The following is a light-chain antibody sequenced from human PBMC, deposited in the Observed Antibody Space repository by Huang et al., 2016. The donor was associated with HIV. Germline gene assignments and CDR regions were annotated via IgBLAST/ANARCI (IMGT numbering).Light chain of an antibody. CDR1: QNVNTD. J-gene: IGKJ4*01. Sequence: VITQSPAILSVSPGERAPLSCRASQNVNTDLAWYKHNPGQAPRLLIDCASTRATGIPARFSGNGSETEFTLTISSLQSEDFAIYYCQQYNNWPPLTFGGGTKVEIK. CDR2: CAS. CDR3: QQYNNWPPLT. V-gene: IGKV3-15*01.